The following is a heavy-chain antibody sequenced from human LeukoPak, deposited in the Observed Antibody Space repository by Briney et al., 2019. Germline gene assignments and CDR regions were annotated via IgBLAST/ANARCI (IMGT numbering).Heavy chain of an antibody. CDR1: GDSITRRDLY. CDR3: ARHHDFWSGYYTGLYYFDY. CDR2: IYTSGST. J-gene: IGHJ4*02. Sequence: SETLSLTCTVSGDSITRRDLYWSWIRQPAGKGLEWIGRIYTSGSTNYNPSLKSRVTISVDTSKNQFSLKLSSVTAADTAVYYCARHHDFWSGYYTGLYYFDYWGQGTLVTVSS. D-gene: IGHD3-3*01. V-gene: IGHV4-61*02.